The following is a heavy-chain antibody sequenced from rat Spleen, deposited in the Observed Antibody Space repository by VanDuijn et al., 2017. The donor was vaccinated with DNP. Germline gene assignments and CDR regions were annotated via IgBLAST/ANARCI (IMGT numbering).Heavy chain of an antibody. CDR2: ISYDGRRT. J-gene: IGHJ2*01. CDR3: ALWAPIAPLSTSNY. V-gene: IGHV5-7*01. Sequence: EVQLVESGGGLVQPGRSLKLSCAASGFTFSAYNMAWVRQAPKKGLEWVATISYDGRRTYYPDSVKGRFTISRDNAENTVYLQMSSLRSEDTATYYCALWAPIAPLSTSNYWGQGVMVTVSS. CDR1: GFTFSAYN. D-gene: IGHD1-2*01.